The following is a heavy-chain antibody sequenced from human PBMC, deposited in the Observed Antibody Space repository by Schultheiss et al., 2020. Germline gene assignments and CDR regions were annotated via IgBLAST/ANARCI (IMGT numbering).Heavy chain of an antibody. J-gene: IGHJ4*02. V-gene: IGHV4-31*03. D-gene: IGHD1-26*01. CDR1: GFSLSTSGVG. CDR3: ARGVGATGDY. Sequence: SGPTLVKPTQTLTLTCTFSGFSLSTSGVGVGWIRQPPGKALEWIGYIYYSGSTYYNPSLKSRVTISVDTSKNQFSLKLSSVTSADTAVYYCARGVGATGDYWGQGTLVTVSS. CDR2: IYYSGST.